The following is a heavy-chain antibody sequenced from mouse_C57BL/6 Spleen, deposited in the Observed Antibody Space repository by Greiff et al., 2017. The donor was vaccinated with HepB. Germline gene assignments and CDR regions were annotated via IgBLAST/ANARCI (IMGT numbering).Heavy chain of an antibody. V-gene: IGHV1-81*01. CDR2: IYPRSGNT. CDR3: ARGGGNYEAWFAY. Sequence: VQLQQSGAELARPGASVKLSCKASGYTFTSYGISWVKQRTGQGLEWIGEIYPRSGNTYYNEKFKGKATLTADKSSSTAYMELRSLTSEDSAVYFCARGGGNYEAWFAYWGQETLVTVSA. D-gene: IGHD2-1*01. CDR1: GYTFTSYG. J-gene: IGHJ3*01.